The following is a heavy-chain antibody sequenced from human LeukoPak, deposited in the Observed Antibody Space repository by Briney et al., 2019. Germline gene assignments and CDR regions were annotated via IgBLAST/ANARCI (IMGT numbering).Heavy chain of an antibody. CDR2: INPNSGGT. J-gene: IGHJ4*02. CDR1: GYTFTGYY. Sequence: ASVKVSCKASGYTFTGYYMHWVRQAPGQGLEWMGWINPNSGGTNYAQKFQGRVTMTRDTSISTAYMELSRLRSDDTAVYYCARDDKEADYDFWSGYHTSFDYWGKGTLVTVSS. D-gene: IGHD3-3*01. V-gene: IGHV1-2*02. CDR3: ARDDKEADYDFWSGYHTSFDY.